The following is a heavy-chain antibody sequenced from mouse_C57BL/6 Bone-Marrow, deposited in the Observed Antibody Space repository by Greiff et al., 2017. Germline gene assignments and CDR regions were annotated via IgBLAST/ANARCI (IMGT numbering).Heavy chain of an antibody. V-gene: IGHV1-15*01. D-gene: IGHD1-1*01. CDR2: IDPETGGT. CDR1: GYTFTDYE. J-gene: IGHJ2*01. CDR3: TSFSYYGSSSDY. Sequence: LQLQQSGAELVRPGASVTLSCKASGYTFTDYEMHWVKQTPVHGLEWMGAIDPETGGTAYNQKFKGKAILTADKSSSTAYMELRSLTSEDSAVYYCTSFSYYGSSSDYWGQGTTLTVSS.